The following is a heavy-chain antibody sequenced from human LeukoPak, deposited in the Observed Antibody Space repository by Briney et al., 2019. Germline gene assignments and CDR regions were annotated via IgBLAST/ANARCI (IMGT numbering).Heavy chain of an antibody. J-gene: IGHJ4*02. CDR1: GGSISSYY. V-gene: IGHV4-59*01. CDR2: IYYSGST. CDR3: ARDDPVAGTIDY. Sequence: SETLSLTCTVSGGSISSYYWSWIRQPPGKGLEWIGYIYYSGSTNYNPSLKSRATISVDTSKNQFSLKLSSVTAADTAVYYCARDDPVAGTIDYWGQGTLVTVSS. D-gene: IGHD6-19*01.